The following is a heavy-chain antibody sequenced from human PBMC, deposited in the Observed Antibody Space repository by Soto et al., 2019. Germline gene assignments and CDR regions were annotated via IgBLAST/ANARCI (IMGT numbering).Heavy chain of an antibody. Sequence: SQTLSLTCAISGDSVSSNSAAWSWIRQSPSRGLEWLGRTYYRSKWYNDYAVSVKSRITINPDTSKNQFSLQLNSVTPEDTAVYYCARDSPIFADGMDVWGQGTTVTVSS. J-gene: IGHJ6*02. CDR3: ARDSPIFADGMDV. V-gene: IGHV6-1*01. D-gene: IGHD3-3*01. CDR1: GDSVSSNSAA. CDR2: TYYRSKWYN.